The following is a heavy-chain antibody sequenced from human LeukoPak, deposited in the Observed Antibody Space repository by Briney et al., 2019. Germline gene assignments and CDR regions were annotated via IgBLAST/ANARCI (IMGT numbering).Heavy chain of an antibody. CDR1: GGSFTGYY. V-gene: IGHV4-34*01. CDR2: INHSGST. Sequence: SETLSLTCAVYGGSFTGYYWSWIRQPPGKGLEWIGEINHSGSTNYNPSLKSRVTLSVDTSKNQFSLKLSSVTAADTAVYYCARSGGSSVTDAFDIWGQGTMVTVSS. J-gene: IGHJ3*02. CDR3: ARSGGSSVTDAFDI. D-gene: IGHD2-15*01.